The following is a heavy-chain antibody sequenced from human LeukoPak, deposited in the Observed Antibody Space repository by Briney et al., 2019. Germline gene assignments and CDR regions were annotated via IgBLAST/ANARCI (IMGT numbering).Heavy chain of an antibody. CDR3: ARGSVVPAAINWFDP. V-gene: IGHV1-2*06. CDR2: INPNSGGT. D-gene: IGHD2-2*01. J-gene: IGHJ5*02. Sequence: ASEKVSCKASGYTFTGYYMHWVRQAPGQGLEWMGRINPNSGGTNYAQKFQGRVTMTRDTSISTAYMELSRLRSDDTAVYYCARGSVVPAAINWFDPWGQGTLVTVSS. CDR1: GYTFTGYY.